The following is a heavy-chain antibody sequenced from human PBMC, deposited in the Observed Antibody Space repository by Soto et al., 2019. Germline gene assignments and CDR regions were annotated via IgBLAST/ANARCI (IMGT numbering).Heavy chain of an antibody. D-gene: IGHD3-10*01. J-gene: IGHJ5*02. CDR2: VFYSGST. CDR3: ARAYGSGSPRPNWFDP. CDR1: GGSISSAGYY. Sequence: SETLSLTCTVSGGSISSAGYYWCWIRQHPGKGLEGIGYVFYSGSTYYNPSLKSRVTISVDTSKNQFSLKLTSVTAADTAVYYCARAYGSGSPRPNWFDPWGQGTLVTVS. V-gene: IGHV4-31*03.